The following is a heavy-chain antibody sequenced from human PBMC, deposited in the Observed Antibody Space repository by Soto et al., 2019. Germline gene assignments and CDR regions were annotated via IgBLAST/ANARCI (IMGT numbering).Heavy chain of an antibody. V-gene: IGHV1-69*06. CDR2: IIPIFGTA. CDR1: GGTFSSYA. D-gene: IGHD2-2*02. J-gene: IGHJ5*02. CDR3: ARVNRLYCSSTSCYTHWFDP. Sequence: SVEVSCKASGGTFSSYAISWVRQARGQGLEWMGGIIPIFGTANYAQKFQGRVTITADKSTSTAYMELSSLRSEDTAVYYCARVNRLYCSSTSCYTHWFDPWGQGTLVTVSS.